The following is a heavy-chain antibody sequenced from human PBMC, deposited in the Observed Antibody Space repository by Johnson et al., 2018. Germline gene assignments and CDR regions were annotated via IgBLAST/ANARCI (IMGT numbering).Heavy chain of an antibody. Sequence: QVQLQQWGAGLLKPSETLSLTCAVYGGSFSGYYWSWIRQPPGQGLEWIGEINHSGSTNYNPSLKSRVTISVDTSKNQFSRKLSSVTAADPAVYYCANERRDYGMDVWGQGTTVTVSS. D-gene: IGHD6-25*01. J-gene: IGHJ6*02. CDR3: ANERRDYGMDV. V-gene: IGHV4-34*01. CDR1: GGSFSGYY. CDR2: INHSGST.